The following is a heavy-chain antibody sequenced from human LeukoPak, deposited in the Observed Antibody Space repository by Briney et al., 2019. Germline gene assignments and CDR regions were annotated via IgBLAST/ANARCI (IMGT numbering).Heavy chain of an antibody. J-gene: IGHJ4*02. Sequence: GGSLRLSCAASGLTFSSYPMHWVCQAPGKGLEWMAVISYDGSEKHYADPVKGRFTISRDNSKNTLYLQMSSLRAEDTAMYYCAREGNSGYYPYWGQGILVTVSS. CDR3: AREGNSGYYPY. V-gene: IGHV3-30-3*01. D-gene: IGHD3-22*01. CDR1: GLTFSSYP. CDR2: ISYDGSEK.